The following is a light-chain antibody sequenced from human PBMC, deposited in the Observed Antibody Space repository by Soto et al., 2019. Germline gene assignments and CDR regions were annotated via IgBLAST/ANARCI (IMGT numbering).Light chain of an antibody. V-gene: IGKV3-11*01. J-gene: IGKJ5*01. CDR2: DAS. Sequence: VLTQSPATLSLSPGERATLSCRASLNVNSYLAWYQQKPGQAPRLVIYDASNRAPGIPARFSGSGSGTDFTLTISSLQPEDFAIYYCQQTYTTPEITFGQGTRLEI. CDR3: QQTYTTPEIT. CDR1: LNVNSY.